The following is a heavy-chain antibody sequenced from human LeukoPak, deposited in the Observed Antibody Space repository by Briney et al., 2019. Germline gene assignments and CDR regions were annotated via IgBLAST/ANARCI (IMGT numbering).Heavy chain of an antibody. CDR2: ISSSSSYI. Sequence: GGSLRLSCAASGFTLSSYSMNWVRQAPGKGLEWVSSISSSSSYIYYADSVKGRFTISRDNAKNSLYLQMNSLRAEDTAVYYCARASIVLMVYATAFDIWGQGSMVTVSS. D-gene: IGHD2-8*01. V-gene: IGHV3-21*01. J-gene: IGHJ3*02. CDR1: GFTLSSYS. CDR3: ARASIVLMVYATAFDI.